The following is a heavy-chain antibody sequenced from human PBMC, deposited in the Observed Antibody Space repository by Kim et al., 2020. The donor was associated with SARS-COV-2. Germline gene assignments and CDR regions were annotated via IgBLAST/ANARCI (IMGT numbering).Heavy chain of an antibody. D-gene: IGHD3-9*01. V-gene: IGHV5-51*01. Sequence: GESLKISCKGSGYSFTSYWIGWVRQMPGKGLEWMGIIYPGDSDTRYSPSFQGQVTISADKSISTAYLQCSSLKASDTAIYYCATSFRYFDWSIFDYWGQGTLVTVPS. J-gene: IGHJ4*02. CDR2: IYPGDSDT. CDR3: ATSFRYFDWSIFDY. CDR1: GYSFTSYW.